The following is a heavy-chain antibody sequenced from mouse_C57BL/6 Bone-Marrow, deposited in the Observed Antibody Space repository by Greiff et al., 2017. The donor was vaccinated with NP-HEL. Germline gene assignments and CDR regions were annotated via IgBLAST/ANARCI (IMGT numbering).Heavy chain of an antibody. CDR2: IRSKSNNYAT. V-gene: IGHV10-1*01. D-gene: IGHD2-10*01. CDR1: GFSFNTYA. J-gene: IGHJ4*01. CDR3: VRTYSEDYYAMDY. Sequence: EVQVVESGGGLVQPKGSLKLSCAASGFSFNTYAMNWVRQAPGKGLEWVARIRSKSNNYATYYADSVKDRFTISRDDSESMLYLQMNNLKTEDTAMYYCVRTYSEDYYAMDYWGQGTSVTVSS.